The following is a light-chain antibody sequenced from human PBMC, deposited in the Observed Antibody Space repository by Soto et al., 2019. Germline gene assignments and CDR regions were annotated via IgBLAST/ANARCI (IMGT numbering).Light chain of an antibody. CDR3: SSYTSDNRDYV. CDR1: SSDVGAYNY. J-gene: IGLJ1*01. Sequence: QSALTQPASVSGSPGQSITISCTGTSSDVGAYNYVSWYQHHPGKVPKLLIYEVTNRPSGVSDRFSGSKSGNTASLTISGLQAEDEAHYYCSSYTSDNRDYVFGTGTKVTVL. V-gene: IGLV2-14*01. CDR2: EVT.